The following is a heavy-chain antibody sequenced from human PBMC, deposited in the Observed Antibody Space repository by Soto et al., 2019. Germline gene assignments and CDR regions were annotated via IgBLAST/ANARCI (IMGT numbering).Heavy chain of an antibody. CDR2: ISGSGDST. Sequence: EVQLLESGGALEQPGGSLRLSCEASGFTFSTYVMSWVRLAQGKGLGWVSAISGSGDSTYYADSVKGRFTISRDNSKNMLYLQMNSLRAEDTAVYYCAKSRLGQLLDYFGYWGQGTLVTVSS. CDR3: AKSRLGQLLDYFGY. J-gene: IGHJ4*02. V-gene: IGHV3-23*01. CDR1: GFTFSTYV. D-gene: IGHD2-2*01.